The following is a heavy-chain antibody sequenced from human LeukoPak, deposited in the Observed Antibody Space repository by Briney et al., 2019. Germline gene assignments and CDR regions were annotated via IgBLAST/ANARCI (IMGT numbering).Heavy chain of an antibody. Sequence: GGSLRLSCAASGFTFSSYAMSWVRQAPGKGLEWVSAISGSGGSTYYADSVKGRFTISRDNSKNTLYLQMNSLRAEDTAVYYCARDGSSWYDGYFDYWGQGTLVTVSS. V-gene: IGHV3-23*01. D-gene: IGHD6-13*01. CDR1: GFTFSSYA. CDR2: ISGSGGST. CDR3: ARDGSSWYDGYFDY. J-gene: IGHJ4*02.